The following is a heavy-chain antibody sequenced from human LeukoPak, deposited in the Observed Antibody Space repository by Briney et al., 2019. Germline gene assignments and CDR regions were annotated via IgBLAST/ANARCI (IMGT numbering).Heavy chain of an antibody. CDR1: GFTFDDYA. Sequence: GRSLRLSCAASGFTFDDYAMHWVRQAPGKGLEWVSGISWNSGSIGYADSVKGRFTISRDNAKNSLYLQMNSLRAEDTALYYCAKAGPYWYFDLWGRGTLVTVSS. CDR3: AKAGPYWYFDL. J-gene: IGHJ2*01. CDR2: ISWNSGSI. V-gene: IGHV3-9*01. D-gene: IGHD2-8*02.